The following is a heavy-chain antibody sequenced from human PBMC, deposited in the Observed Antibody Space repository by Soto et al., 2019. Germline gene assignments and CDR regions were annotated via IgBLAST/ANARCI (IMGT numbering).Heavy chain of an antibody. CDR1: GGSISSGDYY. V-gene: IGHV4-31*03. J-gene: IGHJ4*02. CDR3: ASQVTFAFDY. D-gene: IGHD2-21*02. Sequence: QVQLQESGPGLVKPSQTLSLTCTVSGGSISSGDYYWTWIRQLPGKGLEWIGYIYNSGNTQYNPSLKSRVIISIDTSTNQYSLILTSVTAADTAVYYCASQVTFAFDYWGQGTLVTVSS. CDR2: IYNSGNT.